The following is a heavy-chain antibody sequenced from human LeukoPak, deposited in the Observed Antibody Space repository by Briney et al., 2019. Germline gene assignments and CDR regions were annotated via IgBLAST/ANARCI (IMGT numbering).Heavy chain of an antibody. J-gene: IGHJ4*02. Sequence: GGSLRLSCAASGFTFSGYNMNWVRQAPGKGLEWISYITTSSSSKSYADSVKGRFTISRDNAKNSLYLQMNSLRAEDTALYYCASGGIYYGAAFDFWGQGTLVTVSS. D-gene: IGHD1-26*01. CDR2: ITTSSSSK. V-gene: IGHV3-21*05. CDR3: ASGGIYYGAAFDF. CDR1: GFTFSGYN.